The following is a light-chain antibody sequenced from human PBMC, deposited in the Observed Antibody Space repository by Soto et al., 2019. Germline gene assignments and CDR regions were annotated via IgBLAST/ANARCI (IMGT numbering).Light chain of an antibody. V-gene: IGKV1-39*01. Sequence: IQMTQSPSSLSASVGDRVTITCRASQRIDNYLNWYHQKPGKAPKLLIYAASNLQSGVPSRFSGSGSGTDCTLTLSNLQPEDFATYYCQQTYSTPFTFGPGTKVDIK. CDR1: QRIDNY. J-gene: IGKJ3*01. CDR2: AAS. CDR3: QQTYSTPFT.